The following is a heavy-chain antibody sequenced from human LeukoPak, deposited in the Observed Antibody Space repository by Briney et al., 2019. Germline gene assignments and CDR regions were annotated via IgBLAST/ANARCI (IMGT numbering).Heavy chain of an antibody. CDR3: ARGGLAARYYYYYMDV. CDR1: EGSFTSYY. J-gene: IGHJ6*03. D-gene: IGHD6-6*01. CDR2: IYHNGNT. V-gene: IGHV4-34*01. Sequence: SETLSLTCVVYEGSFTSYYWSWLRQPPGKGLEWIGEIYHNGNTNYNPSLNSRVTISLDTSKSQFSLKLSSVTAADTAVYYCARGGLAARYYYYYMDVWGKGTTVTVSS.